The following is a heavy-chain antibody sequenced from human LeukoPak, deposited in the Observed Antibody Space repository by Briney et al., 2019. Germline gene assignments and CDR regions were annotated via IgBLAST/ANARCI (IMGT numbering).Heavy chain of an antibody. D-gene: IGHD1/OR15-1a*01. Sequence: GGSLRLSCAASGFTFSDYWVDWVRQAPGKGLGWVANIKQDGSQKNYLESVEGRFTISRDNAKNSLLLQMNNLRAEDTAVYYCARNRGSQQFDLWGQGTLVTVSS. J-gene: IGHJ4*02. CDR3: ARNRGSQQFDL. CDR2: IKQDGSQK. V-gene: IGHV3-7*01. CDR1: GFTFSDYW.